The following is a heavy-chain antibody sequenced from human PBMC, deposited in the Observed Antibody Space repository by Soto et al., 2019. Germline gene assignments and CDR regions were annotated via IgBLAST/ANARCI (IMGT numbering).Heavy chain of an antibody. Sequence: PSETLSLTCTVSGGSISSGGYYWSWIRQHPGKGLEWIGYIYYSGSTYYNPSLKSRVTISVDTSKNQFSLKLSSVTAADTAVYYCERDSQKPPYYYGIDVWGQGTTVTVYS. CDR3: ERDSQKPPYYYGIDV. V-gene: IGHV4-31*03. CDR1: GGSISSGGYY. J-gene: IGHJ6*02. CDR2: IYYSGST.